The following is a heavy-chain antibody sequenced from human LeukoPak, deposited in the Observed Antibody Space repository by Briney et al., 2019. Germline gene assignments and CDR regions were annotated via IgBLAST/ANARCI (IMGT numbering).Heavy chain of an antibody. CDR3: ITDPGDYENY. V-gene: IGHV3-15*01. CDR1: GFAFINAW. CDR2: IKSKTSGGTT. D-gene: IGHD4-17*01. Sequence: GRSLSLSCAASGFAFINAWMSWVRQAPEKGLGWVGRIKSKTSGGTTDFAAPMKGRFTISRDDSKNTLYLQMNSLKTEDTAVYYCITDPGDYENYWGQGTLVTVSS. J-gene: IGHJ4*02.